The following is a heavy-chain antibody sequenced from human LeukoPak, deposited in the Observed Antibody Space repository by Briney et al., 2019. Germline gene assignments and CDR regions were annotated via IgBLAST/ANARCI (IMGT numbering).Heavy chain of an antibody. V-gene: IGHV1-8*02. CDR1: GYTFTSYD. CDR3: ARDDPPSQEYYDILTGYLSGSFDI. CDR2: MNPNSGNT. Sequence: ASVKVSCKASGYTFTSYDINWVRQATGQGLEWMGWMNPNSGNTGYAQKFQGRVTMTRDTSISTAYMELSRLRSDDTAVYYCARDDPPSQEYYDILTGYLSGSFDIWGQGTMVTVSS. D-gene: IGHD3-9*01. J-gene: IGHJ3*02.